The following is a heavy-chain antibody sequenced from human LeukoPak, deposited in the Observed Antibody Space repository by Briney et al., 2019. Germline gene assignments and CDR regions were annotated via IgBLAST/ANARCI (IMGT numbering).Heavy chain of an antibody. D-gene: IGHD6-13*01. CDR2: IYHSGST. Sequence: SETLSLTCAVSGGSISSSNWWSWVRQPPGKGLEWIGEIYHSGSTNYNPSLKSRVTISLDTSKNQFSLKVSSVTAADTAVYYCARRRGDSSNFDYWGQGTRVTVSS. CDR3: ARRRGDSSNFDY. CDR1: GGSISSSNW. J-gene: IGHJ4*02. V-gene: IGHV4-4*02.